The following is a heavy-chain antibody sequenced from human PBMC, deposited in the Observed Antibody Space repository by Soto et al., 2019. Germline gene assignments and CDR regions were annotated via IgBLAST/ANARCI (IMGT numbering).Heavy chain of an antibody. Sequence: ASVKVSCKASGYTFTGYYMHWVRQAPGQGLEWMGWINPNSGGTNYAQKFQGWVTMTRDTSISTAYMELSRPRSDDTAVYYCARDVVILGSGLDPHGGHAFDIWGQGTMVTVSS. CDR1: GYTFTGYY. J-gene: IGHJ3*02. CDR2: INPNSGGT. D-gene: IGHD6-19*01. CDR3: ARDVVILGSGLDPHGGHAFDI. V-gene: IGHV1-2*04.